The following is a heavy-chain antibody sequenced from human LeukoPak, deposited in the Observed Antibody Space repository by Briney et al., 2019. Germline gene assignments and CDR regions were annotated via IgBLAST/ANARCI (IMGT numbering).Heavy chain of an antibody. CDR3: ARDRYSSSWPYFDY. CDR1: GYTFTSYG. CDR2: ISAYNGNT. Sequence: ASAKVSCKASGYTFTSYGISWVRQAPGQGLEWMGWISAYNGNTNYAQKLQGRVTMTTDTSTSTAYMELRSLRSDDTAVYYCARDRYSSSWPYFDYWGQGTLVTVSS. V-gene: IGHV1-18*01. J-gene: IGHJ4*02. D-gene: IGHD6-13*01.